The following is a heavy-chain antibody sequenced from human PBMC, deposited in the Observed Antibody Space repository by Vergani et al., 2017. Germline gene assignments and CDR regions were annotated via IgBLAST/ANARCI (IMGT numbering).Heavy chain of an antibody. Sequence: QVNLQESGPGLVKPSETLSLTCAVSGDSISSGNNWGWIRQAPGKGLEWIGSLSTTGGATHASHNPSLKSRVSISVDTSKSQFSLRLTSVTAADSAIYYGAGDTHSWQRADRWGQGLLVSVSS. D-gene: IGHD6-13*01. CDR2: LSTTGGA. CDR3: AGDTHSWQRADR. CDR1: GDSISSGNN. V-gene: IGHV4-61*01. J-gene: IGHJ5*02.